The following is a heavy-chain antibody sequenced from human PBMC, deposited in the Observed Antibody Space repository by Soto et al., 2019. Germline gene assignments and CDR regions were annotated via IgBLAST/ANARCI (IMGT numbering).Heavy chain of an antibody. CDR1: GFSFSTYA. D-gene: IGHD6-6*01. CDR2: ISGSGGGT. Sequence: EVELLESGGGLVQPGGALRLSCATSGFSFSTYAMTWVRQAPGKGLEWVSGISGSGGGTYYTDSVKGRFTISRDNAQSTLYWQMNSLRVEDAAVNFCAKARSIAAYQTPDCDYCGQGTLVTVSS. V-gene: IGHV3-23*01. CDR3: AKARSIAAYQTPDCDY. J-gene: IGHJ4*02.